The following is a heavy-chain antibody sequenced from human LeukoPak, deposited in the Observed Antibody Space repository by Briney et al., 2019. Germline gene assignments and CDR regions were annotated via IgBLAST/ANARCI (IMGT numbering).Heavy chain of an antibody. V-gene: IGHV1-2*02. CDR3: ARADSVPAGDYHYWYMDV. D-gene: IGHD2-2*01. CDR1: GFTLTDY. J-gene: IGHJ6*03. Sequence: ASVKVSCKASGFTLTDYIHWVRQDPRQGLQWMGWIKPNSGDTDYAQKFQGRVTMTRGTSISTVYMGLSSLRSDDTAVYYCARADSVPAGDYHYWYMDVWGKGTTVTVSS. CDR2: IKPNSGDT.